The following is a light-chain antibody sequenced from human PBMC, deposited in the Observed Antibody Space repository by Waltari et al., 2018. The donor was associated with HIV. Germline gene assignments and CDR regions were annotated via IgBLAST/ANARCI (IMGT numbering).Light chain of an antibody. CDR1: DRDFGLYNS. J-gene: IGLJ2*01. CDR3: ASITDDNTII. Sequence: AVTQPASVSGLPGQSTTISCTGDDRDFGLYNSVSWYQQDSGKPPILILSAVDSRSSGVSARFSGSMSGNPASLTISGLRAEDEGHYYCASITDDNTIIFGGGTEVTVL. CDR2: AVD. V-gene: IGLV2-14*03.